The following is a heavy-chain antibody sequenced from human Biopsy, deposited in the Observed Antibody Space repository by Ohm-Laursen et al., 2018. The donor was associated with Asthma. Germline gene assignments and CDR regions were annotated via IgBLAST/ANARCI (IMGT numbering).Heavy chain of an antibody. V-gene: IGHV4-31*03. J-gene: IGHJ6*02. CDR3: ARDYYDFWNRSVYTYFGMDV. Sequence: SQTLSLTCSVSGYSISNGGYYWTWVRQRPGKGLEWIGNIYHRGNTKYNPSLKSRLSFSVETSKNQFSLKLSSVTAADTAIYFCARDYYDFWNRSVYTYFGMDVWGRGTTVVVSS. CDR1: GYSISNGGYY. D-gene: IGHD3-3*01. CDR2: IYHRGNT.